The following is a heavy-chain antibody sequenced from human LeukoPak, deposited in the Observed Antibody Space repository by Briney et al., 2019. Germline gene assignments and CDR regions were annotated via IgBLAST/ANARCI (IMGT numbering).Heavy chain of an antibody. CDR3: ARSYSGYYDY. D-gene: IGHD3-22*01. J-gene: IGHJ4*02. CDR1: GGSINNSNYY. V-gene: IGHV4-39*01. Sequence: SETLSLTCTVSGGSINNSNYYWGWIRQPPGKGLEWIGSIYYSGNTYYNPSLKSRVTISVDTSKNQFSLKLSSVTAADTAVYYCARSYSGYYDYWGQGTLVTVSS. CDR2: IYYSGNT.